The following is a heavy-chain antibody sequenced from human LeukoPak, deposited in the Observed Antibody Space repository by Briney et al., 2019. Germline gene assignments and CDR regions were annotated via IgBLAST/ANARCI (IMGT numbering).Heavy chain of an antibody. CDR3: ARLGDLYYYYVDV. Sequence: SETLSLTCTVSGGSISSYYWSWIRQPPGKGLEWIGYIYTSGSTNYNPSLKSRVTISVDTSKNQFSLKLSSVTAADTAVYYCARLGDLYYYYVDVWGKGTTVTVSS. V-gene: IGHV4-4*09. J-gene: IGHJ6*03. CDR2: IYTSGST. CDR1: GGSISSYY. D-gene: IGHD3-10*01.